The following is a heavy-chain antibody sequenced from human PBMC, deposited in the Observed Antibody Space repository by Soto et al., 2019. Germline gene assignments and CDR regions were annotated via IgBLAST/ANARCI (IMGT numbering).Heavy chain of an antibody. CDR3: ARDPSRKDIVVVPAATSNWFDP. CDR1: GGSFSGYY. Sequence: PSETLSLTCAVYGGSFSGYYWSWIRQPPGKGLEWIGEINHSGSTNYNPSLKSRVTISVDTSKNQFSLKLSSVTAADTAVYYCARDPSRKDIVVVPAATSNWFDPWGQGTLVTVSS. D-gene: IGHD2-2*01. CDR2: INHSGST. V-gene: IGHV4-34*01. J-gene: IGHJ5*02.